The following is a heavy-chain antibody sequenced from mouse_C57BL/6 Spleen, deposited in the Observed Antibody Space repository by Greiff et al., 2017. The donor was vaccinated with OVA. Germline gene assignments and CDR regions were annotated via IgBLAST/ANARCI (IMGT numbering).Heavy chain of an antibody. CDR2: ISYDGSN. J-gene: IGHJ4*01. D-gene: IGHD1-1*01. CDR1: GYSITSGYY. Sequence: EVQLQESGPGLVKPSQSLSLTCSVTGYSITSGYYWNWIRQFPGNKLEWMGYISYDGSNNYNPSLKNRISITRDTSKNQFFLKLNSVTTEDTATYYCARDGGSSYYAMDYWGQGTSVTVSS. CDR3: ARDGGSSYYAMDY. V-gene: IGHV3-6*01.